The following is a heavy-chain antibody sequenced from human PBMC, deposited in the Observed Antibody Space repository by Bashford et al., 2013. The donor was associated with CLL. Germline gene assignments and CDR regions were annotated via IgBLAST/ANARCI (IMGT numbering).Heavy chain of an antibody. Sequence: TLSLTCTVSGDSISSGGYYWGWIRQHPGKGLEWIGYINYSGRTYYNPSLKSRVTISVDTSKNQFSLNLSSVTAADTAVYYCARVFWGSSSGGYFDYWGQGTLVTVSS. CDR3: ARVFWGSSSGGYFDY. CDR1: GDSISSGGYY. CDR2: INYSGRT. V-gene: IGHV4-31*03. D-gene: IGHD6-6*01. J-gene: IGHJ4*02.